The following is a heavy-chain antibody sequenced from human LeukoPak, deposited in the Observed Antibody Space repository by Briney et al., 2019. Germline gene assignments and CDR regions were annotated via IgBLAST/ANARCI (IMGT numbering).Heavy chain of an antibody. J-gene: IGHJ4*02. D-gene: IGHD6-19*01. V-gene: IGHV5-51*01. CDR2: IYPGDSDA. Sequence: GESLKISCKGSGYSFTSYWIGWVRQMPGKGLERMGIIYPGDSDARYSPSFQGQVTISADKSISTAYLQWSSLKASDTAMYYCARRGHIAVAGGDYWGQGTLVTVSS. CDR1: GYSFTSYW. CDR3: ARRGHIAVAGGDY.